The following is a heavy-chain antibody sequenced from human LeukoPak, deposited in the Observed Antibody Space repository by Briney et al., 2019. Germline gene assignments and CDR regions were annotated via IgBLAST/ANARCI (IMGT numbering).Heavy chain of an antibody. D-gene: IGHD6-13*01. CDR1: GFTFDDYA. CDR3: AKDSSPDYSSSWFNWFDP. CDR2: ISWNSGSI. Sequence: AGGSLRLSCAASGFTFDDYAMHWVRQAPGKGLEWVSGISWNSGSIGYADSVKGRFTISRDNAKNSLYLQMNSLRAEDTALYYCAKDSSPDYSSSWFNWFDPWGQGTLVTVSS. V-gene: IGHV3-9*01. J-gene: IGHJ5*02.